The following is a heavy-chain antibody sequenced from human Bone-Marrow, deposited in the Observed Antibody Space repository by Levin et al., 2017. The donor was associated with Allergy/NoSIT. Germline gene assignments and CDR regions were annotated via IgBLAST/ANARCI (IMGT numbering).Heavy chain of an antibody. J-gene: IGHJ4*02. Sequence: GESLKISCKGSGYSFTSYWIGWVRQMPGKGLEWMGIIYPGDSDTRYSPSFQGQVTISADKSISTAYLQWSSLKASDTAMYYCARQGLYYDSSGSQPVWFDYWGQGTLVTVSS. CDR2: IYPGDSDT. CDR3: ARQGLYYDSSGSQPVWFDY. D-gene: IGHD3-22*01. V-gene: IGHV5-51*01. CDR1: GYSFTSYW.